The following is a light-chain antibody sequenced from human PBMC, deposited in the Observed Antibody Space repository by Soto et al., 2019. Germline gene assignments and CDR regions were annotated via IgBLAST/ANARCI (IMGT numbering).Light chain of an antibody. CDR1: QSISSY. V-gene: IGKV1-39*01. CDR2: AAS. CDR3: QQSYISPWT. J-gene: IGKJ1*01. Sequence: DIQMTQSPSSLSASVGDRVTITCRASQSISSYLNWYQQKPGKAPNLLIYAASSLQSGVPSRFSGSGSGTDFTLTISSLQPEDVATYYCQQSYISPWTFGQGTKVDIK.